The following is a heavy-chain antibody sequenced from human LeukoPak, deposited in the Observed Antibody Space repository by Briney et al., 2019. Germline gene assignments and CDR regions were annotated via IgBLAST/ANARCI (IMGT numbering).Heavy chain of an antibody. J-gene: IGHJ4*02. CDR3: ARELGYCSGGSCYFPFDY. D-gene: IGHD2-15*01. Sequence: GGSLRLSCAASGFTFDDYVMSWVRQAPGKGLEWVSGINWHGGGIGYADSVKGRFTISRDNAKNSLYLQMNSLRAEGTAFYYCARELGYCSGGSCYFPFDYWGQGTLVTVSS. V-gene: IGHV3-20*04. CDR2: INWHGGGI. CDR1: GFTFDDYV.